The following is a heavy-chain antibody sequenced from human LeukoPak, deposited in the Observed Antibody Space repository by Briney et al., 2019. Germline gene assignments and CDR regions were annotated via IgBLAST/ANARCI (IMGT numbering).Heavy chain of an antibody. D-gene: IGHD4-23*01. J-gene: IGHJ3*02. CDR1: GFTFSCYW. CDR3: ARDYGGNDAFDI. Sequence: GGSLRLSCAASGFTFSCYWMSWVRQAPGKGLXXXANIKQDGSEKYYVDSVKGRFTISRDNAKNSLYLQMNSPRAEDTAVYYCARDYGGNDAFDIWGQGTMVTVSS. V-gene: IGHV3-7*01. CDR2: IKQDGSEK.